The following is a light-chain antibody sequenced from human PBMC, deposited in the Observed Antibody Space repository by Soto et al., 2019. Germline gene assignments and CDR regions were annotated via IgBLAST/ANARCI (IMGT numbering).Light chain of an antibody. CDR3: CSYAGSYTYV. V-gene: IGLV2-11*01. Sequence: QSALTQPRSVSGSPGQSVTISCTGTSSDVGGYNYVAWYQQHPGKAPKVLIYDVSKRPSGVPDRFSGSQSGNTASLTISGLQAEDEAEYYCCSYAGSYTYVFGTGTKLTVL. CDR1: SSDVGGYNY. J-gene: IGLJ1*01. CDR2: DVS.